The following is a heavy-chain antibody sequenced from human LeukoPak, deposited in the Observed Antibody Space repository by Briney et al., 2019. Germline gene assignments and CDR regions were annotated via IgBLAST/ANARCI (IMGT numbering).Heavy chain of an antibody. CDR1: GLTFIGSG. CDR3: SPIVLVTAIDY. D-gene: IGHD2-21*02. J-gene: IGHJ4*02. Sequence: GSLKLALSAAGLTFIGSGVYWVRQASRKWLGLVGHIRMEANSYTTASAASVKERFTISRDDSKRTAYLQMTTVKTEDTAVYYCSPIVLVTAIDYWGQGTPVTVSS. CDR2: IRMEANSYTT. V-gene: IGHV3-73*01.